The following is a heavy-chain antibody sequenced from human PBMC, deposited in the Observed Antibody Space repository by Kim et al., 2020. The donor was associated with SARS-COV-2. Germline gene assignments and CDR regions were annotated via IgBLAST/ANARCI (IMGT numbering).Heavy chain of an antibody. J-gene: IGHJ4*02. V-gene: IGHV3-30*04. D-gene: IGHD6-19*01. CDR1: GFTLRSDS. CDR2: LLSDGNNK. Sequence: GGSLRLSCAASGFTLRSDSVHWVRQAPGKGLEWVALLLSDGNNKYYAGSVKGRVTISRDSAKKTVYLQMNSLRPEDTAVYECAGTSVAPTMDDCWGQGTLVTVSS. CDR3: AGTSVAPTMDDC.